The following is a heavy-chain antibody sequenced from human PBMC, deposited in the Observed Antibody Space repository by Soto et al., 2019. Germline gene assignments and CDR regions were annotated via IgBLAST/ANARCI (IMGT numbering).Heavy chain of an antibody. Sequence: GASVKVSCKASGYTFTSYGISWVRQAPGQGLEWMGWISAYNGNTNYAQKLQGRVTMTTDTSTSTAYMELRSLRSDDTAVYYCARDGGDIVLMVYAIPYYYGMDVWGQGTTVTVS. V-gene: IGHV1-18*01. J-gene: IGHJ6*02. D-gene: IGHD2-8*01. CDR2: ISAYNGNT. CDR3: ARDGGDIVLMVYAIPYYYGMDV. CDR1: GYTFTSYG.